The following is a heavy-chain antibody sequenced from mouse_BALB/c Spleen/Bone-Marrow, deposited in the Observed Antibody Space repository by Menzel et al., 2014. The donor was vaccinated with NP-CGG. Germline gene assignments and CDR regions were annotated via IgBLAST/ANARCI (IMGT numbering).Heavy chain of an antibody. V-gene: IGHV2-9*02. J-gene: IGHJ2*01. CDR3: ASNPYFDY. D-gene: IGHD6-1*01. CDR1: GFSLTSYG. Sequence: VKLVESGPGLVAPSQSLSITCTVSGFSLTSYGVHWVRQPPGKGLEWLGVIWAGGSTNYNSALMSRLSISKDNSKSQVFLKMNSPQTDDTAMYYCASNPYFDYWGQGTTLTVSS. CDR2: IWAGGST.